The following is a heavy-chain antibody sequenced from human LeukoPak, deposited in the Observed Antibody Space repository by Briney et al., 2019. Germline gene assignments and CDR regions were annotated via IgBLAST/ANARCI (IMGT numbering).Heavy chain of an antibody. CDR3: ARFLGVAATSGGYNWFDP. D-gene: IGHD2-15*01. V-gene: IGHV5-51*01. J-gene: IGHJ5*02. CDR1: GYSFISYW. CDR2: IYPGDSDT. Sequence: GESLKISCKGSGYSFISYWIGWVRQMPGKGLERMGIIYPGDSDTRYSPSFQGQVTISADKSISTAYLQWSSLKASDTAMYYCARFLGVAATSGGYNWFDPWGQGTLVTVSS.